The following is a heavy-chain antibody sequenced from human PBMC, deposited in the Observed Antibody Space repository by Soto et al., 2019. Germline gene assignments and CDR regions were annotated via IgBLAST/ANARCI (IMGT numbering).Heavy chain of an antibody. V-gene: IGHV1-2*04. J-gene: IGHJ6*02. CDR1: GYSFTDYH. CDR3: ARGDSIDCSTGVCSFFYNHDMDV. CDR2: INPKSGGT. D-gene: IGHD2-8*01. Sequence: QVQLVQSGAEVKKPGASVKVSCKASGYSFTDYHIHWVRQAPGQGLEWLGRINPKSGGTSTAQKFQGWVTMTTDTSISTASMELTRLTSDDTAIYFCARGDSIDCSTGVCSFFYNHDMDVWGQGTTVTVSS.